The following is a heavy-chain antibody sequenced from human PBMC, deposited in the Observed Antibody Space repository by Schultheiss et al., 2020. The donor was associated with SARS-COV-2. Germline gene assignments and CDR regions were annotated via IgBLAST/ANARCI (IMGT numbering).Heavy chain of an antibody. J-gene: IGHJ4*02. Sequence: GSLRLSCAASGFTFSTYAMNWVRQAPGKGLEWVGYIYYSGSTNYNPSLKSRVTISVDTSKNQFSLKLSSVTAADTAVYYCARVYCGGDCYLPGPLYYFDYWGQGTLVTVSS. D-gene: IGHD2-21*02. CDR3: ARVYCGGDCYLPGPLYYFDY. CDR2: IYYSGST. CDR1: GFTFSTYA. V-gene: IGHV4-59*01.